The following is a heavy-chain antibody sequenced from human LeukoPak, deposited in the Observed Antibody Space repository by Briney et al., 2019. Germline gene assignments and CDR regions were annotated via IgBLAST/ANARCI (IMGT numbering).Heavy chain of an antibody. V-gene: IGHV4-59*11. CDR2: IYYNGSP. CDR3: ARERSMVRGVSWFDP. J-gene: IGHJ5*02. Sequence: SETLSLTCAVSGGSISNHYWSWIRQPPGKGLEWIGYIYYNGSPNYNPSLKSRVTISVDTSKNQFSLKLSSVTAADTAVYYCARERSMVRGVSWFDPWGQGTLVTVSS. CDR1: GGSISNHY. D-gene: IGHD3-10*01.